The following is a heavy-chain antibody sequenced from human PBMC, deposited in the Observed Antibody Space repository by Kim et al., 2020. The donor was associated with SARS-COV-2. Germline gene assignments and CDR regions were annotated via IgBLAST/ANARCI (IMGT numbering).Heavy chain of an antibody. Sequence: NTGYAKTFQGRVTMTRNTSISPAYMELGSLRSEDTAVYYCARGRVNWYDPWGQGTLVTVSS. V-gene: IGHV1-8*01. CDR3: ARGRVNWYDP. J-gene: IGHJ5*02. CDR2: NT.